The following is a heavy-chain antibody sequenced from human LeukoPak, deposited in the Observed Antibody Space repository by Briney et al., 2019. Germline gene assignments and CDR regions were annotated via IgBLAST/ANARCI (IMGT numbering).Heavy chain of an antibody. D-gene: IGHD1-26*01. J-gene: IGHJ4*02. CDR3: ARDLDQYSGRFGGFGHDF. Sequence: ASVKVSCKASGYTFTSNYIHWVRQAPGQGLEWMGWISAYNGNTNYAQKFQGRVTMTTDTSTSTAYMDLRSLRSDDTAVYYCARDLDQYSGRFGGFGHDFWGQGTLVTVSS. CDR1: GYTFTSNY. V-gene: IGHV1-18*04. CDR2: ISAYNGNT.